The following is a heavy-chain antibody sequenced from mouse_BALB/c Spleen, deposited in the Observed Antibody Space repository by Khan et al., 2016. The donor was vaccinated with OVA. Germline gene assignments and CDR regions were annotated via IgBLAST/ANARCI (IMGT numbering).Heavy chain of an antibody. Sequence: QVQLQQSGAELARPGASVKMSCKASGYTFTSHTMHWVKQSPGQGLEWIGYINPRSGYSNYNQKFNDKATLTADKSSSIAYMQLSSLTSEDSAVYYCARRTTGYAMDYWGQGTSVTVSS. CDR2: INPRSGYS. V-gene: IGHV1-4*01. CDR1: GYTFTSHT. J-gene: IGHJ4*01. CDR3: ARRTTGYAMDY. D-gene: IGHD2-14*01.